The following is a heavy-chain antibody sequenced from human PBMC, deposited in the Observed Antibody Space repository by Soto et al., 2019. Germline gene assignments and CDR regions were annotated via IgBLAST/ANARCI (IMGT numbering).Heavy chain of an antibody. CDR2: IVVGSGNT. CDR3: AADPERFAGAPLEYYYYYGMDV. CDR1: GFTFTSSA. V-gene: IGHV1-58*01. D-gene: IGHD2-8*02. Sequence: SVKVSCKASGFTFTSSAVQWVRQARGQRLEWIGWIVVGSGNTNYAQKFQERVTITRDMSTSTAYMELSSLRSEDTAVYYCAADPERFAGAPLEYYYYYGMDVWGQGTTVTVSS. J-gene: IGHJ6*01.